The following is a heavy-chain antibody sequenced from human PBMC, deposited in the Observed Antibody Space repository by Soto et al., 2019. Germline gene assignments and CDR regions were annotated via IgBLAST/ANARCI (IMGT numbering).Heavy chain of an antibody. CDR3: AKVWDRFDFWSGYDFDY. CDR1: GFTFSSYG. J-gene: IGHJ4*02. CDR2: ISYDGSNK. D-gene: IGHD3-3*01. Sequence: PGGSLRLSCAASGFTFSSYGMHWVRQAPGKGLEWVAVISYDGSNKYYADSVKGRFTISRDNSKNTLYLQMNSLRAEDTAVYYCAKVWDRFDFWSGYDFDYWGQGTLVTVSS. V-gene: IGHV3-30*18.